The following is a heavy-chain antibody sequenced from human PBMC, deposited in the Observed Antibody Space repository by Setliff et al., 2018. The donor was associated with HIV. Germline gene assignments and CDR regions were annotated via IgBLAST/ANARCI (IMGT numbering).Heavy chain of an antibody. J-gene: IGHJ6*02. CDR2: INGGGDST. CDR1: GFTFSSYA. D-gene: IGHD2-15*01. CDR3: ARRGVCSGGKCPSHAMDV. Sequence: LRLSCAASGFTFSSYAMSWVRQAPGRGLEWVSAINGGGDSTYYADSVKGRFTISRDNSKNTLHLQMNSLRADDTAVYYCARRGVCSGGKCPSHAMDVWGQGTTVTVSS. V-gene: IGHV3-23*01.